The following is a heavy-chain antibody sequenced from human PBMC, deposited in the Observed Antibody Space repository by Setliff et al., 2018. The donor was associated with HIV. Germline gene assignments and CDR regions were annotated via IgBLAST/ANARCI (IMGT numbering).Heavy chain of an antibody. CDR3: ARGGVYAIDYYYGMDV. J-gene: IGHJ6*02. Sequence: GSLRLSCAASGFTFSSYWMHWVRQAPGKGLVWVSRINSDGSSTSYADSVKGRFTISRDNAKNTLYLQMNSLRAEDTAVYYCARGGVYAIDYYYGMDVCGQGTTVTVSS. V-gene: IGHV3-74*01. CDR1: GFTFSSYW. CDR2: INSDGSST. D-gene: IGHD2-8*01.